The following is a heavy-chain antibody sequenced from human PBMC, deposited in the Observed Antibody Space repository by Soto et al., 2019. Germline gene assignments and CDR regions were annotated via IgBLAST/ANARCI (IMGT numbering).Heavy chain of an antibody. V-gene: IGHV4-61*01. J-gene: IGHJ4*02. CDR3: ARGATVTQYDY. CDR1: GVSVSSGSFY. Sequence: QVQLQESGPGLVKPSETLSLTCTVSGVSVSSGSFYWAWIRQPPGKGLEWIGFGSYSGTTNYKPSIKSRVTISVDTARSPISLKVSSLTAADTAVYDCARGATVTQYDYLGQGPMVTVSS. D-gene: IGHD4-17*01. CDR2: GSYSGTT.